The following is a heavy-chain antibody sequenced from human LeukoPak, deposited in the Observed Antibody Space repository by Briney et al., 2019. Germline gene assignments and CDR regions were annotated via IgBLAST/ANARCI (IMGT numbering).Heavy chain of an antibody. J-gene: IGHJ4*02. CDR1: GFTFSSYS. CDR2: ISSSSSYI. CDR3: ARAGEEVVTAHFDY. V-gene: IGHV3-21*01. D-gene: IGHD2-21*02. Sequence: KPGGSLRLSCAASGFTFSSYSMNWVRQAPGKGLEWVSSISSSSSYIYYADSVKGRFTISRDNAKNSLYLQMNSLRAEDTAVYYCARAGEEVVTAHFDYWGQGTLVTVSS.